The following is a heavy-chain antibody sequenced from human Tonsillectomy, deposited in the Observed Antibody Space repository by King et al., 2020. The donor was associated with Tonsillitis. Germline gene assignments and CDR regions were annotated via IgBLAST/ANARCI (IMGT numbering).Heavy chain of an antibody. CDR3: ARGRGDFWSGYYDSGGDY. D-gene: IGHD3-3*01. V-gene: IGHV4-34*01. CDR1: GGSFSGYY. CDR2: INHSGST. J-gene: IGHJ4*02. Sequence: VQLQQWGAGLLKPSETLSLTCAVYGGSFSGYYWSWIRQPPGKGLEWIGEINHSGSTNYNPSLQSRVTISVDTSKNQFSLKLSSVTAADTAVYYCARGRGDFWSGYYDSGGDYWGQGTLVTVSS.